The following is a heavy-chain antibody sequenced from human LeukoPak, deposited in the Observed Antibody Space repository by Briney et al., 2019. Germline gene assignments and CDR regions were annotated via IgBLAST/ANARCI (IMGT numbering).Heavy chain of an antibody. CDR2: ISSSGSNI. Sequence: GGSLRLSCAASGFTFSDYYMSWVRQAPGKGLEWVSYISSSGSNIYYADSVRGRFTISRDNAKNSLYLQMDSLRAEDTAVYYCARGWKRYYGDYPDYWGQGTLVTVSS. CDR3: ARGWKRYYGDYPDY. J-gene: IGHJ4*02. V-gene: IGHV3-11*01. D-gene: IGHD4-17*01. CDR1: GFTFSDYY.